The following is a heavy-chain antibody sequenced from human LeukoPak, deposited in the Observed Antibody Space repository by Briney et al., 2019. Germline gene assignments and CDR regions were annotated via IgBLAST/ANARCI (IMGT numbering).Heavy chain of an antibody. CDR3: AREYQLLFFEEPNWFDP. CDR2: INAGNGNT. V-gene: IGHV1-3*01. CDR1: GYTFTSYA. Sequence: ASVKVSCKASGYTFTSYAMHWVRQAPGQRLEWMGWINAGNGNTKYSQKFQGRVTITRDTSASTACMELSSLRSEDTAVYYCAREYQLLFFEEPNWFDPWAREPWSPSPQ. D-gene: IGHD2-2*01. J-gene: IGHJ5*02.